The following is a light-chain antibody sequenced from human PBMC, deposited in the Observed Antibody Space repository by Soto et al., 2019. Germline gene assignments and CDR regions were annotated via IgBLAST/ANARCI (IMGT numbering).Light chain of an antibody. J-gene: IGKJ4*01. Sequence: DTQLTQSPYLLSASIGARVTITCRASQDFSNYLAWYLQKPGEAPKLLIYGASSLQSGVPSRFSGNGSGTDFTLTISSLQPEEFATYYCQQSFSVPLTVGGGNKVDIK. CDR1: QDFSNY. V-gene: IGKV1-39*01. CDR2: GAS. CDR3: QQSFSVPLT.